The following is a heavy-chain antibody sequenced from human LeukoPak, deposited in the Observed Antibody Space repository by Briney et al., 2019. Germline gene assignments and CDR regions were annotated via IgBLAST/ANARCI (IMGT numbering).Heavy chain of an antibody. J-gene: IGHJ4*02. D-gene: IGHD5-12*01. CDR3: ARDLHIVATMRFDY. CDR1: GFTFSSYA. CDR2: ISYDGSNK. V-gene: IGHV3-30-3*01. Sequence: RGSLRLSCAASGFTFSSYAMHWVRQAPGKGLEWVAVISYDGSNKYYADSVKGRFTISRDNSKNTLYLQMNSLRAEDTAVYYCARDLHIVATMRFDYWGQGTLVTVSS.